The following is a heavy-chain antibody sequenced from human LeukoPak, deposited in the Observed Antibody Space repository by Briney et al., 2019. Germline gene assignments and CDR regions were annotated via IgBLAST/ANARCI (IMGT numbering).Heavy chain of an antibody. J-gene: IGHJ4*02. D-gene: IGHD5-24*01. CDR1: GGSFSGYY. CDR2: IHPSGNT. V-gene: IGHV4-34*01. Sequence: SETLSLTCAVYGGSFSGYYWSWIRQPPGKGLEWIGEIHPSGNTDYNPSLKSRVTILVDSSKNQFSLKLTSVTAADTAVYFCTRGDDPYKQGYWGLGTLVTVSS. CDR3: TRGDDPYKQGY.